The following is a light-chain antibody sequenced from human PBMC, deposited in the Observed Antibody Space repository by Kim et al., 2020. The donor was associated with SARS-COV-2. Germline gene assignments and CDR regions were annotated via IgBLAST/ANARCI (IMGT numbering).Light chain of an antibody. J-gene: IGLJ3*02. V-gene: IGLV3-21*03. CDR1: NMGSKS. CDR2: YDS. CDR3: QVWDSSSDHPV. Sequence: APGKTARITCGRNNMGSKSVHLYQQKPGQAPVLVVYYDSDRPSGIPERFSGSNSGNTATLTISRVEAGDEADYYCQVWDSSSDHPVFGGGTQLTVL.